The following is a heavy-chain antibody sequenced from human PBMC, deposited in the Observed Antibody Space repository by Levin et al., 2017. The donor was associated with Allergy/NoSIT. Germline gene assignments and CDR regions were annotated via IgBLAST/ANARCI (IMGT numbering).Heavy chain of an antibody. Sequence: GGSLRLSCAASGFTFSNAWMSWVRQAPGKGLEWVGRIKSKTDGGTTDYAAPVKGRFTISRDDSKNTLYLQMNSRKTEDTAVYYCTKVLYYDILAGYVGLDYWGQGTLVTVSS. CDR3: TKVLYYDILAGYVGLDY. D-gene: IGHD3-9*01. V-gene: IGHV3-15*01. CDR1: GFTFSNAW. J-gene: IGHJ4*02. CDR2: IKSKTDGGTT.